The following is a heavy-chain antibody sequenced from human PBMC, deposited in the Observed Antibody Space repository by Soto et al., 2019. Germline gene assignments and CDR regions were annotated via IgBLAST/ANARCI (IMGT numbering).Heavy chain of an antibody. CDR3: ARGGAAADLDY. CDR1: GGTLSSYA. Sequence: QVQLVQSGAEVKKPGSSVKVSCKASGGTLSSYAISRVRQAPGQGLEWMGGIIPIFGTANYAQKFQGRVTMTADESTSKAYMDLSSLRSEDTAVYYCARGGAAADLDYWGQGTLVTVSS. V-gene: IGHV1-69*12. J-gene: IGHJ4*02. CDR2: IIPIFGTA. D-gene: IGHD6-13*01.